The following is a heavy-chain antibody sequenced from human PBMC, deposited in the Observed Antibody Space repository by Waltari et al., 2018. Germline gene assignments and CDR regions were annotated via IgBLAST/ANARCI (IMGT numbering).Heavy chain of an antibody. D-gene: IGHD5-12*01. CDR1: GFTFSSYS. Sequence: EVQLVESGGGLVKPGGSLRLSCAASGFTFSSYSMNWVRQAPGKGLEWVSSIRSSSSYIYYAESVKGRFTIARDNAKNSLYLQMNSLRAEDTAVYYCARDPHYSPMATITSDYWGQGTLVTVSS. CDR2: IRSSSSYI. V-gene: IGHV3-21*01. J-gene: IGHJ4*02. CDR3: ARDPHYSPMATITSDY.